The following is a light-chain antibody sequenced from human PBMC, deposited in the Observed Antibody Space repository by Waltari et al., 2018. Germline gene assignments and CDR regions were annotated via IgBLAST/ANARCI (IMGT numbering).Light chain of an antibody. J-gene: IGKJ4*01. CDR3: QQYVYLPALT. CDR2: DAT. CDR1: QDIMNY. V-gene: IGKV1-33*01. Sequence: DIQMTQSPSSLSASVGDRVTITCQASQDIMNYLNWFQQKPGKAPKLLIFDATNLETGVPSRFSGSGSGADFTFTISSLQPEDVATYYCQQYVYLPALTFGGGTKVEIK.